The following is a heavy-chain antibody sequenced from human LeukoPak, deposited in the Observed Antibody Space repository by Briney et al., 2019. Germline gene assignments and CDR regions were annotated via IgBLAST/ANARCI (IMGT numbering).Heavy chain of an antibody. CDR2: ISSSSSYI. D-gene: IGHD5-24*01. V-gene: IGHV3-21*01. CDR1: GFTFSSYS. J-gene: IGHJ4*02. CDR3: ARDARRDGYNPFDY. Sequence: PGGPLRLSCAASGFTFSSYSMNWVRQAPGKGLEWVSSISSSSSYIYYADSVKGRFTISRDNAKNSLYLQMNSLRAEDTAVYYCARDARRDGYNPFDYWGQGTLVTVSS.